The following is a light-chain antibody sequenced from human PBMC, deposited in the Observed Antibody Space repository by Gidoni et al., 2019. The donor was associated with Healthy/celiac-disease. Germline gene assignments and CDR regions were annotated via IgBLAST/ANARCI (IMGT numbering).Light chain of an antibody. CDR3: QSYDSSLSGSV. CDR2: GNS. Sequence: QSLLTQPPSVSGAPGQRVTISCTGSSSNIGAGYDVHWYQQLPGTAPKVLIYGNSNQPSGVPDRFSGSKSGTSASLAITGLQAEDEADYYCQSYDSSLSGSVFGGGTKLTVL. V-gene: IGLV1-40*01. J-gene: IGLJ3*02. CDR1: SSNIGAGYD.